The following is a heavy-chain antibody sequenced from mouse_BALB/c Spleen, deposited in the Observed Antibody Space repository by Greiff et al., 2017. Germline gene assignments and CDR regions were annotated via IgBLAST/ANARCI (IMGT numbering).Heavy chain of an antibody. V-gene: IGHV5-9-1*01. J-gene: IGHJ2*01. CDR1: GFSFSSYA. D-gene: IGHD2-3*01. CDR3: TRPHDGYISYFDY. Sequence: DVMLVESGGGLVKPGGSLKLSCAASGFSFSSYAMSWVRQTPEKRLEWVATISSCGSYTYYPDSVTGRFTISRDNAKNTLYLQMSSLRSEDTAMYYCTRPHDGYISYFDYWGQGTTRTVSA. CDR2: ISSCGSYT.